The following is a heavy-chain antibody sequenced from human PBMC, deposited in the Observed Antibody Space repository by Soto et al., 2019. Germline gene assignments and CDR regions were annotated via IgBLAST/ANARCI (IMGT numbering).Heavy chain of an antibody. Sequence: SETLSLTCTVSGDSISGGNKYWSWIRQPPGKGLEWIGYIFSSGTTYYNPSLKSRLTMSLDASQNQFSLKLNSLTDADTAVYFCARVPSPFDYYYAMDVWGQGTTVTVSS. D-gene: IGHD3-16*01. CDR1: GDSISGGNKY. CDR2: IFSSGTT. CDR3: ARVPSPFDYYYAMDV. J-gene: IGHJ6*02. V-gene: IGHV4-30-4*01.